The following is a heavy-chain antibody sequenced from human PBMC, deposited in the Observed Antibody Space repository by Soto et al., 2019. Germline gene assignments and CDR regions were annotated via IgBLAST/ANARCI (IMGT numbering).Heavy chain of an antibody. Sequence: EVQLLESGGDLVQPGGSLRLSCAASGFTFSTYAMTWVRQAPKKGLEWVSAIRGSGGDTYYADSVRGRFTISRDNSKNTRYLQMNSLRAEDTAVYYCAKDLRNYGSGNYWDYWGQGTLVTVSS. CDR3: AKDLRNYGSGNYWDY. J-gene: IGHJ4*02. CDR2: IRGSGGDT. D-gene: IGHD3-10*01. CDR1: GFTFSTYA. V-gene: IGHV3-23*01.